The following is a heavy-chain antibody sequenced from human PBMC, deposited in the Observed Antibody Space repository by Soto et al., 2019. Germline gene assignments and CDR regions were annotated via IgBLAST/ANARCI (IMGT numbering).Heavy chain of an antibody. J-gene: IGHJ6*02. CDR2: ISSGSSYI. D-gene: IGHD3-10*01. V-gene: IGHV3-21*06. CDR1: GFTFSSYS. Sequence: EVQLVESGGGLVKPGGSLRLSCAASGFTFSSYSMNWVRQAPGKGLEWVSSISSGSSYIYYADSVKGRFTISRDNAKNSLYLQMNSLRAEDTAVYYCARSSGGSGKLWNYYGMDVWGQGTTVTVSS. CDR3: ARSSGGSGKLWNYYGMDV.